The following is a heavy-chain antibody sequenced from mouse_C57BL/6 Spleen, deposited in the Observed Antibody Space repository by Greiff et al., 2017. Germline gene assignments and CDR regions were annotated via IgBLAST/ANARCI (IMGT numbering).Heavy chain of an antibody. CDR2: IYPGSGNT. D-gene: IGHD4-1*01. V-gene: IGHV1-76*01. CDR3: ARSLNWDPYAMDY. CDR1: GYTFPDYY. Sequence: VQLQQSGAELVRPGASVKLSCKASGYTFPDYYINWVKQRPGQGLEWIARIYPGSGNTYYNEKFKGKATLTAEKSSSTAYLQLSSLTSYDSAVYFCARSLNWDPYAMDYWGQGTSVTVSS. J-gene: IGHJ4*01.